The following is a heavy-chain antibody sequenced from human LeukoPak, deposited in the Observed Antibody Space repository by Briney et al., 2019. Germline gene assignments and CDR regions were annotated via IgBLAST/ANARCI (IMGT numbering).Heavy chain of an antibody. Sequence: GGSLRLSCAASGFTFANHAMSWVRQTAGKGLEWVSAISGGGDITYYADSVKGRFIISRDNSKDTLFLQMHSLRPGDTAVYYCVREDTPATANYWGQGTLVTISS. CDR1: GFTFANHA. D-gene: IGHD2-21*02. CDR3: VREDTPATANY. CDR2: ISGGGDIT. V-gene: IGHV3-23*01. J-gene: IGHJ4*02.